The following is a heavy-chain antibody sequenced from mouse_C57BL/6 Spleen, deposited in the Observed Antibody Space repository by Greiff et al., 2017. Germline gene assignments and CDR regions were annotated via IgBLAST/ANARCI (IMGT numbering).Heavy chain of an antibody. CDR1: GYAFSSSW. D-gene: IGHD3-2*02. CDR3: AHSSGSYFDY. V-gene: IGHV1-82*01. CDR2: LYPGDGDT. Sequence: QVQLQQSGPELVKPGASVKISCKASGYAFSSSWMNWVKQRPGKGLEWIGRLYPGDGDTNYNGKFKGKATLTADKSSSTAYMQLSSLTSEDSAVYFCAHSSGSYFDYWGQGTTLTVSS. J-gene: IGHJ2*01.